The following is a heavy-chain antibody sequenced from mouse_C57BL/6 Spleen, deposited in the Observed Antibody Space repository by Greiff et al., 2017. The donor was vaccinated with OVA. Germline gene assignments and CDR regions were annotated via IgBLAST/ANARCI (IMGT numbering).Heavy chain of an antibody. Sequence: VKVVESGPGLVAPSQSLSITCTVSGFSLTSYAISWVRQPPGKGLEWLGVIWTGGGTNYNSALKSRLSISKDNSKSQVFLKMNSLQTDDTARYYCARNFDDYDYAMDYWGQGTSVTVSS. V-gene: IGHV2-9-1*01. CDR2: IWTGGGT. CDR3: ARNFDDYDYAMDY. J-gene: IGHJ4*01. CDR1: GFSLTSYA. D-gene: IGHD2-4*01.